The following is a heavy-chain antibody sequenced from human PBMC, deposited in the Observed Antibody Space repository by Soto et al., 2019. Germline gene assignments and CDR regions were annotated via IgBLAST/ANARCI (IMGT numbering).Heavy chain of an antibody. CDR3: ASTMGWPYGMVV. CDR1: GFTFSSYS. D-gene: IGHD3-10*01. Sequence: GGSLSLSCAASGFTFSSYSMNWVRQAPGKGLEWVSSISSSSSYIYYADSVKGRFTISRDNAKNSLYLQMNSLRAEDTAVYYCASTMGWPYGMVVWGQGTTVTVSS. J-gene: IGHJ6*02. CDR2: ISSSSSYI. V-gene: IGHV3-21*01.